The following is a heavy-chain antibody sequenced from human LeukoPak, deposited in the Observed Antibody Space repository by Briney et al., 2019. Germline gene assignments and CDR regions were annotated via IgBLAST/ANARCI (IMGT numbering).Heavy chain of an antibody. CDR2: IYSGGST. D-gene: IGHD2-2*01. CDR1: GFTVSSNY. CDR3: GSTSCPMCGMDV. Sequence: GGSLRLSCAASGFTVSSNYTSWVRQAPGKGLEWVSVIYSGGSTYYADSVKGRFTISRDNSKNTLYLKMNSLRAEDTAVYYCGSTSCPMCGMDVWGQGTTVTVSS. J-gene: IGHJ6*02. V-gene: IGHV3-66*02.